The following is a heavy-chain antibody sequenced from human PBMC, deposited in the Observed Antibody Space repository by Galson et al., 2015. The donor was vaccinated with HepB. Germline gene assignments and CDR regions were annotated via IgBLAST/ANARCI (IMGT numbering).Heavy chain of an antibody. CDR2: IIPIFGTA. CDR1: GYTFTGYF. Sequence: SVKVSCKASGYTFTGYFIRWVRQAPGQGLEWMGGIIPIFGTANYAQKFQGRVTITADESTSTAYMELSSLRSEDTAVYYCASHYYGSGYGNYWGQGTLVTVSS. V-gene: IGHV1-69*13. J-gene: IGHJ4*02. CDR3: ASHYYGSGYGNY. D-gene: IGHD3-10*01.